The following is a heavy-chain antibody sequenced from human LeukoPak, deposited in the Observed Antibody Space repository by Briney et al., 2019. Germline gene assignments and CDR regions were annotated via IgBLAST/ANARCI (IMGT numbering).Heavy chain of an antibody. V-gene: IGHV4-34*01. CDR2: INHSGST. CDR1: GGSFSGCY. CDR3: ARGETSNPFDP. D-gene: IGHD2-2*01. J-gene: IGHJ5*02. Sequence: PSETLSLTCAVYGGSFSGCYWSWIRQPPGKGLEWIGEINHSGSTNYNPSLKSRVTISVDTSKNQFSLKLSSVTAADTAVYYCARGETSNPFDPWGQGTLVTVSS.